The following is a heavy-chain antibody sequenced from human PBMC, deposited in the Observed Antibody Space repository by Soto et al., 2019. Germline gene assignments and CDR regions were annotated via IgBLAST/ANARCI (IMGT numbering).Heavy chain of an antibody. CDR2: ISVNFGNT. J-gene: IGHJ5*02. CDR1: GYTFSTYG. Sequence: QVQLVQSGTEVKKPGASVKVSCKASGYTFSTYGITWVRQAPGQGLEWMGWISVNFGNTNYAQNFQGRITLSRDTSTSTAYMELRSLRSDDTAVYYCARGQNSFDTWGQGTLVTVSS. V-gene: IGHV1-18*04. CDR3: ARGQNSFDT.